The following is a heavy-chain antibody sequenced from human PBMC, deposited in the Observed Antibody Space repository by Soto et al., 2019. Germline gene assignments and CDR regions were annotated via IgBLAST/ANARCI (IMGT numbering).Heavy chain of an antibody. CDR2: IDSSGYYI. D-gene: IGHD4-17*01. Sequence: GGSLRLSCAASGFSFSSFAMDWVRQAPGKGLEWVSSIDSSGYYIYYADSVKGRFTISRDNAKNSLYLQMNSLRDEDTAIYYCARDGPYGDPRFDYWGQGILVTVSS. CDR3: ARDGPYGDPRFDY. J-gene: IGHJ4*02. CDR1: GFSFSSFA. V-gene: IGHV3-21*01.